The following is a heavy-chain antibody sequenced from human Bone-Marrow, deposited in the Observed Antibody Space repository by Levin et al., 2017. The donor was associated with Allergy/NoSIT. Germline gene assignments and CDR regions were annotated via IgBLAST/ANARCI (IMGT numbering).Heavy chain of an antibody. CDR2: IKSETDGGTT. D-gene: IGHD3-3*01. J-gene: IGHJ2*01. CDR3: TTVGGVLEWIWYFDL. CDR1: GFTFTNAW. Sequence: PGGSLRLSCAASGFTFTNAWMTWVRQAPGKGLEWVGRIKSETDGGTTDYAAPVKGRFSISRDDSKNTMFLQMNSLKTEDTGVDYCTTVGGVLEWIWYFDLWGRGTLVTVSS. V-gene: IGHV3-15*01.